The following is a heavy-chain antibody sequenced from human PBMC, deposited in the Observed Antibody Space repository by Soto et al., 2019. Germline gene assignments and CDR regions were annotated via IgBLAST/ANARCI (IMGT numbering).Heavy chain of an antibody. D-gene: IGHD2-15*01. CDR1: GFTFSSYA. J-gene: IGHJ6*03. V-gene: IGHV3-64*01. CDR2: ISSNGGST. CDR3: ARAEGYCSGGSCSLRYYYYMDV. Sequence: RGSLRLSCAASGFTFSSYAMHWVRQAPGKGLEYVSAISSNGGSTYYANSVKGRFTISRDNSKNTLYLQMGSLRAEDMAVYYCARAEGYCSGGSCSLRYYYYMDVWGKGTTVTVSS.